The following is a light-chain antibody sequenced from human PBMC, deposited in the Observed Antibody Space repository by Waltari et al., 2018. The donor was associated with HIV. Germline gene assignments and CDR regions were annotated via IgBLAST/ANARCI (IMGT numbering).Light chain of an antibody. CDR1: QSIGSS. CDR2: AAS. CDR3: QQSYSFPRT. V-gene: IGKV1-39*01. Sequence: DIHMTQSPSSLSASVVDRVIITFRASQSIGSSLNWYQQRPGKVPNLLIYAASNLQSGVPARFSGSGSGTEFTLTISSLQRGDFATYFCQQSYSFPRTFGQGTKL. J-gene: IGKJ2*01.